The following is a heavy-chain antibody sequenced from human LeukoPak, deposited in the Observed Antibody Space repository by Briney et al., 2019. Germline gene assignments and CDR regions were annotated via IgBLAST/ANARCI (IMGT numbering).Heavy chain of an antibody. J-gene: IGHJ4*02. Sequence: SETLSLTCSVSGGSISRSAYYWGWIRQPPGKGLEWIGTIYYSGSTYYNPSLESRVTISVDTSKNQFSLKVSSVTAADTAVYYCAEYYYYRGGGYFDYWGQGTLVTVSS. CDR2: IYYSGST. CDR1: GGSISRSAYY. CDR3: AEYYYYRGGGYFDY. D-gene: IGHD3-22*01. V-gene: IGHV4-39*01.